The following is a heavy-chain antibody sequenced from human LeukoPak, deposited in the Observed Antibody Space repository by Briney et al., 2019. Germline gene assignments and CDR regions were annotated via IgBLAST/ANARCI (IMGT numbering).Heavy chain of an antibody. D-gene: IGHD2-21*02. V-gene: IGHV3-23*01. CDR2: ISGSGGST. J-gene: IGHJ4*02. CDR3: AKSHHVTAIDY. CDR1: GFNFGSYS. Sequence: GGSLRLSCAASGFNFGSYSMTWVRQAPGKGLEWVSAISGSGGSTYYAGSVKGRFTISRDNSKNTLYLQMNSLRADDTAVYYCAKSHHVTAIDYWGQGTLVTVSS.